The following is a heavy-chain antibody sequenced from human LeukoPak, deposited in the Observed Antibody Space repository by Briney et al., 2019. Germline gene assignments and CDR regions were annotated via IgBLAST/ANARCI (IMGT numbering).Heavy chain of an antibody. V-gene: IGHV4-59*01. D-gene: IGHD3-22*01. CDR1: GGSISSYY. CDR2: IYYSGST. Sequence: PSETLSLTCTVSGGSISSYYWSWLRQPPGKGLEWIGYIYYSGSTNYNPSLKSRVTISVDTSKNQFSLKLSSVTAADAAVYYCARDEDSSGYSDYWGQGTLVTVSS. J-gene: IGHJ4*02. CDR3: ARDEDSSGYSDY.